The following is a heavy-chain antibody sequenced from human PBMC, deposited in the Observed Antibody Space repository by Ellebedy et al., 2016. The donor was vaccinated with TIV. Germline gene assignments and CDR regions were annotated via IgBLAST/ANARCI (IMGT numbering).Heavy chain of an antibody. V-gene: IGHV1-18*01. CDR2: ISGYNDQP. D-gene: IGHD3-10*01. CDR1: GYIFSSYG. CDR3: ARVEHGSGDY. Sequence: ASVKVSCKASGYIFSSYGITWVRQAPGKGLEWMGWISGYNDQPNYAEKFQGRVTMTTDTAATTAYMELRSLRSDDTAVYYCARVEHGSGDYWGQGTLVTVSS. J-gene: IGHJ4*02.